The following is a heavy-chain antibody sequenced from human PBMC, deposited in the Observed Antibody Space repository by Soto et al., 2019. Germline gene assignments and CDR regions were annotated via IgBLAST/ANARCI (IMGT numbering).Heavy chain of an antibody. Sequence: QVQLVQSGAEVKKPGASVKVSCKASGYTFTGYYMHWVRQAPGQGLEWMGWINPNSGGTNYAQKFQGWVTMTRDTSISTAYMELSRLRSDDTAVYYCARDPKATVTTNAGGMDVWGQGTTVTVSS. CDR3: ARDPKATVTTNAGGMDV. J-gene: IGHJ6*02. CDR1: GYTFTGYY. V-gene: IGHV1-2*04. D-gene: IGHD4-17*01. CDR2: INPNSGGT.